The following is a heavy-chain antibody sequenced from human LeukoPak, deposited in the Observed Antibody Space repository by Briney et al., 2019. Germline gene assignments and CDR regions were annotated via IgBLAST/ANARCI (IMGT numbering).Heavy chain of an antibody. Sequence: ASVKVSCKVSGHTLSDLSMHWVRQAPGKGLEWMGGFNPEDAETIYAQKLQGRVTMTEDTSTDTVYMELNSLISDDTAVYYCATPVPHDTSGYYYRFDYWGQGTLVTVSS. CDR3: ATPVPHDTSGYYYRFDY. V-gene: IGHV1-24*01. CDR1: GHTLSDLS. D-gene: IGHD3-22*01. J-gene: IGHJ4*02. CDR2: FNPEDAET.